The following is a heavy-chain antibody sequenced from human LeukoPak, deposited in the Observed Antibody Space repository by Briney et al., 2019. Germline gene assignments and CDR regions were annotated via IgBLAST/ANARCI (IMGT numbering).Heavy chain of an antibody. CDR2: IFYNGVT. D-gene: IGHD2-21*02. Sequence: SGTLSLTCTVSGGSLINYYWSWIRQPPGKGLEWIGYIFYNGVTYYNPSLKSRVIISVDTSKNQFSLNLNSVTAADTAVYFCARHDAVPVIRRGFDFWGQGTLVTVSS. CDR3: ARHDAVPVIRRGFDF. V-gene: IGHV4-59*08. CDR1: GGSLINYY. J-gene: IGHJ4*02.